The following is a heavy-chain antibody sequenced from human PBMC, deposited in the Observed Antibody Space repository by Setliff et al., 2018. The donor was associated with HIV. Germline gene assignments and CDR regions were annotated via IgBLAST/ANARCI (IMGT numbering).Heavy chain of an antibody. CDR3: ARDCLPRAMAGFDI. CDR2: ISSSSSYI. V-gene: IGHV3-21*01. CDR1: TLSDHH. J-gene: IGHJ3*02. Sequence: TLSDHHMNWVRQAPGKGLEWVSFISSSSSYIYYADSVKGRFTISRDNGKNSLYLQMNSLRAEDMAVYYCARDCLPRAMAGFDIWGQGTMVTVSS. D-gene: IGHD6-19*01.